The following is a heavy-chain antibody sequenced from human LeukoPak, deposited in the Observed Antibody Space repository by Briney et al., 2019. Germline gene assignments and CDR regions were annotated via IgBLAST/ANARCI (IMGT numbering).Heavy chain of an antibody. D-gene: IGHD3-10*01. J-gene: IGHJ6*02. Sequence: SGGSLRLSCAASGFSFSDYYMSWVRQAPGKGLEGVSTISGDGGSTYYADSVKGRFTISRDNSKNTLYLQMNSLRAEDTAVYYCAKSYGSGTFYNRNDYYGMDVWGQGTTVTVSS. CDR2: ISGDGGST. V-gene: IGHV3-23*01. CDR3: AKSYGSGTFYNRNDYYGMDV. CDR1: GFSFSDYY.